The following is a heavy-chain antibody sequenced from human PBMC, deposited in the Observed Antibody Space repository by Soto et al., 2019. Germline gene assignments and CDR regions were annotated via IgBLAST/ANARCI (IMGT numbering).Heavy chain of an antibody. CDR2: IWYDGSNK. V-gene: IGHV3-33*01. CDR1: GFTFSSYG. CDR3: AREKGNDYGDYKNWFDP. J-gene: IGHJ5*02. Sequence: QVQLVESGGGVVQPGRSLRLSCAASGFTFSSYGMHWVRQAPGKGLEWVAVIWYDGSNKYYADSVKGRFTISRDNSKNTLYLQMNSLRAEDTAVYYCAREKGNDYGDYKNWFDPWGQGTLVTVSS. D-gene: IGHD4-17*01.